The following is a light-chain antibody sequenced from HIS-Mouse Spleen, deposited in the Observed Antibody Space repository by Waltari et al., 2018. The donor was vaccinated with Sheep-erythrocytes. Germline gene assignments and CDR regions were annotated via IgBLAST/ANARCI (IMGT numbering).Light chain of an antibody. Sequence: QSVLTQPPSVSGAPGQRVTISCTGSSSNIGAGYDVHWYHQLPGTAPKLLIYGNSNRPSGVPDRFSGSKSGTSASLAITGLQAEDEADYYCQSYDSSLSGWDVVFGGGTKLTVL. J-gene: IGLJ2*01. CDR2: GNS. CDR3: QSYDSSLSGWDVV. V-gene: IGLV1-40*01. CDR1: SSNIGAGYD.